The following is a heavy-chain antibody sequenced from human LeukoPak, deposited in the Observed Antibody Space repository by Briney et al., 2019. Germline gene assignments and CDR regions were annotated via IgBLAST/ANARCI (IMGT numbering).Heavy chain of an antibody. J-gene: IGHJ6*03. Sequence: SETLSLTGTVSGGSISGNYWSWIRQPPGKGLEGSGYIYYSGSTNYNPSLKSRVTISVDTSKTQFSLKLSSVTAADTAVYYCARAQYYDFWSGFYYMDVWGKGTTVTVSS. CDR2: IYYSGST. CDR1: GGSISGNY. D-gene: IGHD3-3*01. CDR3: ARAQYYDFWSGFYYMDV. V-gene: IGHV4-59*01.